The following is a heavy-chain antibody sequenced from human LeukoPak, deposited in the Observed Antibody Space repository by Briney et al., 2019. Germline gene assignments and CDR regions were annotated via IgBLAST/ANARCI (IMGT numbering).Heavy chain of an antibody. J-gene: IGHJ4*02. CDR1: GGSISSYY. V-gene: IGHV4-4*07. CDR2: IYTSGST. Sequence: SETLSLTCTVSGGSISSYYWSWIRQPAGKELEWIGRIYTSGSTNYNPSLKSRVTMSVDTSKNQFSLKLSSVTAADTAVYYCARYGSGLRYFDWLFDYWGQGTLVTVSS. D-gene: IGHD3-9*01. CDR3: ARYGSGLRYFDWLFDY.